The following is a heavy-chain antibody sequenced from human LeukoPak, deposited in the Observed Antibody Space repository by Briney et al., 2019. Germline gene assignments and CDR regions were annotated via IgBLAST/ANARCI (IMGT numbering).Heavy chain of an antibody. V-gene: IGHV3-48*03. D-gene: IGHD4-17*01. CDR1: GFTFSSYE. J-gene: IGHJ4*02. CDR2: ISSSGSTI. Sequence: GGSLRLSCAASGFTFSSYEMNWVRQAPGKGLEWVSYISSSGSTIYYADSVKGRFTISRDNAKNSLYLKMNSLRAEDTAVYYCASDGDSPLWDWGQGTLVTVSS. CDR3: ASDGDSPLWD.